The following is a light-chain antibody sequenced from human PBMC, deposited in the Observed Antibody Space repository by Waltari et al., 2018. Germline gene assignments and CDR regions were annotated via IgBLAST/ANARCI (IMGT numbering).Light chain of an antibody. V-gene: IGLV3-21*02. J-gene: IGLJ2*01. CDR3: QVWDSSSDHVV. CDR2: DDS. CDR1: YIGAKS. Sequence: SYVLTQASSVSVAPGQTARVTCGGNYIGAKSVHWYQQKPGQAPVLVVYDDSDRPSGIPERFSGSNSGSTATLTISRVEAGDEADYYCQVWDSSSDHVVFGGGTKLTVL.